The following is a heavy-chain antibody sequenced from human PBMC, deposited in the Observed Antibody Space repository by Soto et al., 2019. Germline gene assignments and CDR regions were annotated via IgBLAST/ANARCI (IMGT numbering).Heavy chain of an antibody. CDR3: ARHGDYGDYGVFYP. Sequence: QLQLQESGPGLVKPSETLYLTCTVSGDSISSSPYYWGWIRQPPGKGLEWIGSIYYRESTYSSPSLKSRVTISVDTSKNQISLKLSSVTAADTAVYYCARHGDYGDYGVFYPWGQGTLVTVSS. V-gene: IGHV4-39*01. D-gene: IGHD4-17*01. CDR1: GDSISSSPYY. CDR2: IYYREST. J-gene: IGHJ5*02.